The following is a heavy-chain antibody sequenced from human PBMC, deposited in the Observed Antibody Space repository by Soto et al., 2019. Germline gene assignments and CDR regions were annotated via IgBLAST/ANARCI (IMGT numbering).Heavy chain of an antibody. V-gene: IGHV1-18*01. J-gene: IGHJ4*02. D-gene: IGHD6-13*01. CDR2: TSGHNGNA. CDR1: GYTFTTYG. Sequence: HVQLVQSGAEVRKPGDSVKVSCKASGYTFTTYGITWVRQAPGQGLEWLGWTSGHNGNAEYAQKVQGRVTMTSDTSTRTAYMGLRSRRSDDTAVYYCARISIALEYSTTPFDYWGQVTLVTVSS. CDR3: ARISIALEYSTTPFDY.